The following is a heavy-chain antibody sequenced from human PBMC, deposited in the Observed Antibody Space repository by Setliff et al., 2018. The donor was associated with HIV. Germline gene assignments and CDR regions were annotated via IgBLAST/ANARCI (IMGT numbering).Heavy chain of an antibody. CDR2: INYSGST. Sequence: LRETLSLTCAVYGGSFSNYYWSWIRQPPGKGLEWIGEINYSGSTKYNPSLKSRVTMSVDTSKNQFSLKLNSVTAADTAVYYCARYVAYDEDDFDIWGQGTMVTVSS. CDR3: ARYVAYDEDDFDI. J-gene: IGHJ3*02. D-gene: IGHD3-16*01. CDR1: GGSFSNYY. V-gene: IGHV4-34*01.